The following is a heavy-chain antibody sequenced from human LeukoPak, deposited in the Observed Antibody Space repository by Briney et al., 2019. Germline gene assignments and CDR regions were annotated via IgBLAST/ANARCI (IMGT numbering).Heavy chain of an antibody. CDR2: IRSKAYGGTT. CDR3: TRVGWKDIVVVPAAVPFDY. V-gene: IGHV3-49*03. J-gene: IGHJ4*02. Sequence: GRSLRLSCTASGFTFGDYAMSWFRQAPGKGLEWVGFIRSKAYGGTTEYAASVKGRFTTSRDDSKSIAYLQMNSLKTEDTAVYYCTRVGWKDIVVVPAAVPFDYWGQGTLVTVSS. CDR1: GFTFGDYA. D-gene: IGHD2-2*02.